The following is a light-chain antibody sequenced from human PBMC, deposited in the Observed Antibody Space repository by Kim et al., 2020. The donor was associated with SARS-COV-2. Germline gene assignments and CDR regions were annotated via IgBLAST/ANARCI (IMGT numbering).Light chain of an antibody. CDR1: KLGDKY. CDR2: QDS. CDR3: QAWDSSTWV. V-gene: IGLV3-1*01. Sequence: VSPGQTASINCSVDKLGDKYASWYQQKPGQSPVLVIYQDSKRPSGIPERFSGSNSGNTATLTISGTQAMDEADYYCQAWDSSTWVFGGGTQLTVL. J-gene: IGLJ3*02.